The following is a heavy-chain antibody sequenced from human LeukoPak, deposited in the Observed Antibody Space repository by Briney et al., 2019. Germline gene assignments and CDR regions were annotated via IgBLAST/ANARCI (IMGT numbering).Heavy chain of an antibody. V-gene: IGHV3-7*01. CDR3: ARDIDDSSGYYDY. D-gene: IGHD3-22*01. Sequence: GGSLRLSCAASGFTSSSFWMSWVRQAPGKGLEGVAHINQDGSEKYYVDSVKGRFTISRDNAKNSLYLQMNSLRAEDTAVYYCARDIDDSSGYYDYWGQGTLVTVSS. J-gene: IGHJ4*02. CDR1: GFTSSSFW. CDR2: INQDGSEK.